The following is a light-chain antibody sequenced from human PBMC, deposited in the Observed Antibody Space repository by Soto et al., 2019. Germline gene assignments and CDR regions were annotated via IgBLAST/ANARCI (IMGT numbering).Light chain of an antibody. CDR1: SSDVGGYNY. J-gene: IGLJ1*01. V-gene: IGLV2-14*01. Sequence: QSALTQPASVSGSPGQSITISCTGTSSDVGGYNYVSWYQQHPGKAPKLVIFDVSDRPSGVSNRFSGSKSGNTASLTISGPQAEAEADYYCSSYPSSSTRVFGTGTKSPS. CDR2: DVS. CDR3: SSYPSSSTRV.